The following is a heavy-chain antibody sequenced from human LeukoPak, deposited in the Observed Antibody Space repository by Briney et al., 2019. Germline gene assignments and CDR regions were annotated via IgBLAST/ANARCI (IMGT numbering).Heavy chain of an antibody. J-gene: IGHJ6*02. CDR3: ARVGGYDSDYYYYGMDV. D-gene: IGHD5-12*01. Sequence: ASVKVSCKASGYTFTSYYMHWVRQAPGQGLEWMGIINPSGGSTSYAQKFQGRVTMTRDTSTSTVYMELSSLRSEDTAVYHCARVGGYDSDYYYYGMDVWGQGTTVTVSS. CDR2: INPSGGST. CDR1: GYTFTSYY. V-gene: IGHV1-46*01.